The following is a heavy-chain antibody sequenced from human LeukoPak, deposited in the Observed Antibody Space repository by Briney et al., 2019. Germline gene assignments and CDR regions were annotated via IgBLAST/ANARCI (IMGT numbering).Heavy chain of an antibody. J-gene: IGHJ5*02. CDR1: GFPFSSYA. Sequence: GGSLRLSCAASGFPFSSYAMYWVRQAPGKGLVWVARIHGDGDSISYADSVRGRFTISRDNAKDTLYLHVNSLRPEDTAVYYCARAQVGAPTDLWGQGTLVTVSS. D-gene: IGHD1-26*01. V-gene: IGHV3-74*01. CDR3: ARAQVGAPTDL. CDR2: IHGDGDSI.